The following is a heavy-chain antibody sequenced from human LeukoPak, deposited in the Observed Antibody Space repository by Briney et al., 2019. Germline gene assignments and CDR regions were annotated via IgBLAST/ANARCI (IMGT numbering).Heavy chain of an antibody. CDR2: IYYSGST. CDR3: VRIFSSAWHLLFDY. J-gene: IGHJ4*02. D-gene: IGHD6-19*01. Sequence: SETLSLTCSLSGASVRSSNSYWGWIRQSPGKGLEWIGSIYYSGSTFYNPSLKSRVTISVDTSKNQFSLKLRSVTAADTAEYYCVRIFSSAWHLLFDYWGQGTLATVP. CDR1: GASVRSSNSY. V-gene: IGHV4-39*01.